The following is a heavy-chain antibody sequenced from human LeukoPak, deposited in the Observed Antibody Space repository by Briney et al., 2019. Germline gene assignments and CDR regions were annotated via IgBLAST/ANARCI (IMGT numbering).Heavy chain of an antibody. D-gene: IGHD6-19*01. Sequence: RASVKVSCKASGYTFTSYAMHWVRQAPGQRLEWMGWINAGNGNTKYSQKFQGRVTITRDTSASTAYMELSGLRSEDTAVYYCARGRYSSGWYCIDYWGQGTLVTVSS. CDR3: ARGRYSSGWYCIDY. V-gene: IGHV1-3*01. J-gene: IGHJ4*02. CDR2: INAGNGNT. CDR1: GYTFTSYA.